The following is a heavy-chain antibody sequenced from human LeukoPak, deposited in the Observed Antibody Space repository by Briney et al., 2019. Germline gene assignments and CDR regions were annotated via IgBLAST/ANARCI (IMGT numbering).Heavy chain of an antibody. J-gene: IGHJ4*02. V-gene: IGHV3-7*01. CDR3: ARQRGSGCLDY. CDR1: SFTLSNYW. Sequence: PGGPLRLSCAASSFTLSNYWMSWVRQAPGKGLGWVANIKQDGSETYYVDSVKGRFTISRDNAKNSLSLQMNSLRAEDTAVYYCARQRGSGCLDYWGQGTLVTVSS. CDR2: IKQDGSET. D-gene: IGHD6-19*01.